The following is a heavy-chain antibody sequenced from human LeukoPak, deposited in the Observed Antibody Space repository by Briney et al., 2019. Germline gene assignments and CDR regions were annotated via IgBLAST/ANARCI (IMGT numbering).Heavy chain of an antibody. J-gene: IGHJ4*02. CDR3: ARRNDGDY. CDR1: GFTFSTYW. CDR2: IKSDGSDT. D-gene: IGHD1-1*01. V-gene: IGHV3-74*01. Sequence: GGSLRLSCAASGFTFSTYWMHWVRQAPGEGLVWVSRIKSDGSDTSYADSVKGRFTISRDNAKNSLYLQMNSLRAEDTAVYYCARRNDGDYWGQGTLVTVSS.